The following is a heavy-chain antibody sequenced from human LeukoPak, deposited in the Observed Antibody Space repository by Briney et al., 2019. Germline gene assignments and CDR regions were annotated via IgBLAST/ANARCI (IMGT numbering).Heavy chain of an antibody. Sequence: SEALPLTCLVYRGSFNNYYWRWIHPPPAKGLAWIGDINHGGSTKYNPSLKSRVTISVDTPKHQLALTVTSVTAADMAVYYCARSSDAATYYGMDVWGQGTRVIVS. J-gene: IGHJ6*02. V-gene: IGHV4-34*01. CDR3: ARSSDAATYYGMDV. D-gene: IGHD6-13*01. CDR1: RGSFNNYY. CDR2: INHGGST.